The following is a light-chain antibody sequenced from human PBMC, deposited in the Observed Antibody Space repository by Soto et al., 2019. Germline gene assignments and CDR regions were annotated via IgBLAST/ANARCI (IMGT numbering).Light chain of an antibody. CDR3: QQYNNWPLT. CDR1: QSVSNN. V-gene: IGKV3-15*01. J-gene: IGKJ4*01. CDR2: RAF. Sequence: EIVLTQSPGTLSLSPGEIATLSCMASQSVSNNYLAWYQQKPGQAPRLLIYRAFTRATGIPARFSGSGFGTDFTLTISSLQSEDFAVYYCQQYNNWPLTFGGGTKVDIK.